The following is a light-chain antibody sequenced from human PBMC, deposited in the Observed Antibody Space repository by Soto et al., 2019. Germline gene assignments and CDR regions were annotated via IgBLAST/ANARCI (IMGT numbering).Light chain of an antibody. J-gene: IGKJ1*01. V-gene: IGKV3-20*01. CDR2: AAS. CDR1: QSVSVNS. CDR3: QQHDNSPWM. Sequence: EIVLTQSPGTLSLSPGERATLSCRASQSVSVNSLAWYQQKGGQAPRLLIYAASTRATGVPGRFSGSGSGTDFTLTISRLEPEDFAVYYCQQHDNSPWMFGQGTKVDIK.